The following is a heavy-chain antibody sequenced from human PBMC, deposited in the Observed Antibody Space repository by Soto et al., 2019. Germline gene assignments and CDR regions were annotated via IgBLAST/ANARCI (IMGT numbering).Heavy chain of an antibody. CDR1: GFTFSNAW. CDR2: IKSKTDGGTT. J-gene: IGHJ4*02. V-gene: IGHV3-15*01. Sequence: PGGSLRLSCAASGFTFSNAWMSWVRQAPGKGLEWVGRIKSKTDGGTTDYAAPVKGRFTISRDDSKSTLYLQMNSLKTEDTAVYYCTTGPGFGRSFDYWGQGTLVTVSS. CDR3: TTGPGFGRSFDY. D-gene: IGHD3-10*01.